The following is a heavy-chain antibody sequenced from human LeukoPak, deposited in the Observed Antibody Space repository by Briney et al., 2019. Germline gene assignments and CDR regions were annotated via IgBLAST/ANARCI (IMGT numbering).Heavy chain of an antibody. CDR1: GGSFGGYY. CDR3: ARSGYSYGGLDY. V-gene: IGHV4-34*01. CDR2: INHSGST. D-gene: IGHD5-18*01. Sequence: PSETLSLTCAVYGGSFGGYYWSWIRQPPGKGLEWIGEINHSGSTNYNPSLKSRVTISVDTSKNQFSLKLSSVTAADTVVYYCARSGYSYGGLDYWGQGTLVTVSS. J-gene: IGHJ4*02.